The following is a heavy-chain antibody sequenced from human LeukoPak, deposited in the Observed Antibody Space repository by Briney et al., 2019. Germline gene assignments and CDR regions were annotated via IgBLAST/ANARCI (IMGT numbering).Heavy chain of an antibody. CDR2: IYYSGST. V-gene: IGHV4-61*05. Sequence: SETLSLTCTVSGGSISSGSYSWGWIRQPPGKGLEWIGYIYYSGSTNYNPSLKSRVTISVDTSKNQFSLKLSSVTAADTAVYYCARRVPYYYGSGNYFDYWGQGTLVTVSS. J-gene: IGHJ4*02. D-gene: IGHD3-10*01. CDR3: ARRVPYYYGSGNYFDY. CDR1: GGSISSGSYS.